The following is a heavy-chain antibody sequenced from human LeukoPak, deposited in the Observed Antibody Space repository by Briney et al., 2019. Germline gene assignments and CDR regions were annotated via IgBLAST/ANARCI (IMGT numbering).Heavy chain of an antibody. V-gene: IGHV4-38-2*02. J-gene: IGHJ5*02. CDR1: GYSISSGYQ. CDR2: IYHSGSA. CDR3: ARDPRWLTPDCTSTSCYENYFDP. Sequence: SETLSLTCDVSGYSISSGYQWAWIRQSPGKGLDWIGSIYHSGSAHYNPSLKSRITISLQTSKNHFSLNMYSVPAADTAVYYCARDPRWLTPDCTSTSCYENYFDPWGQGTLVTVSS. D-gene: IGHD2-2*01.